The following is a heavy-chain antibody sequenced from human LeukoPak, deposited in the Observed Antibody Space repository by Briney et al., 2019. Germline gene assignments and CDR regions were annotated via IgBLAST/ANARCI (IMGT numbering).Heavy chain of an antibody. Sequence: GGSLRLSCAASGFTFDDYAMHWVRQAPGKGLEWVSGISWNSGSIGYADSVKGRFTISRDNAKNPLYLQMNSLRAEDTAVYYCARDPGYYFDYWGQGTLVTVSS. V-gene: IGHV3-9*01. CDR3: ARDPGYYFDY. J-gene: IGHJ4*02. CDR1: GFTFDDYA. CDR2: ISWNSGSI.